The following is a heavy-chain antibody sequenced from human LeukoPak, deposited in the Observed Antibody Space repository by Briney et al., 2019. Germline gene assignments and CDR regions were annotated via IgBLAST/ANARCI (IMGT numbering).Heavy chain of an antibody. Sequence: GGSLRLSCAASGFTFSSYGMHWVRQAPGKGLEWVAFIRYDGSNKYYADSVKGRFTISRDNSKNTLYLQMNSLRAEDMAVYYCAKPGGYYDSSGYFDYWGQGTLVTVSS. J-gene: IGHJ4*02. V-gene: IGHV3-30*02. CDR3: AKPGGYYDSSGYFDY. CDR2: IRYDGSNK. CDR1: GFTFSSYG. D-gene: IGHD3-22*01.